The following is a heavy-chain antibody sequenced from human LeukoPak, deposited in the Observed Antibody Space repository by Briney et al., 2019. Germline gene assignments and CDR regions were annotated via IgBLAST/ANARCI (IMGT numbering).Heavy chain of an antibody. CDR1: GFAFPNYW. D-gene: IGHD2-15*01. V-gene: IGHV3-7*01. CDR3: TRDIVYLQLEY. Sequence: AGGSLRLSCAASGFAFPNYWMVWVRQAPGKGLEWVASIGKDGSEKSYVDSVKGRFTISRDNARNSLFLQMSSLRVEDTAVYYCTRDIVYLQLEYWGQGALVTVSS. J-gene: IGHJ4*02. CDR2: IGKDGSEK.